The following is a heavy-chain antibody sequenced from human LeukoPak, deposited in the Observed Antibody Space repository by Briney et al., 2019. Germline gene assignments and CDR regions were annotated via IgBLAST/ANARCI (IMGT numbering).Heavy chain of an antibody. CDR2: IYYSGST. Sequence: GSLRLSCAASGFTFSSYAMSWVRQPPGKGLEWIGNIYYSGSTYYNPSLRSRVTISVDTSKNQFSLKLSSVTAADTAVYYCARIPTNAVPAAHNGFDIWGQGTMLTVSS. J-gene: IGHJ3*02. V-gene: IGHV4-39*01. CDR1: GFTFSSYA. CDR3: ARIPTNAVPAAHNGFDI. D-gene: IGHD2-2*01.